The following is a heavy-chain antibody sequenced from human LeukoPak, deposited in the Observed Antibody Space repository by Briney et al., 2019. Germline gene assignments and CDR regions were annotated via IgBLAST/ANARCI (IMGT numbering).Heavy chain of an antibody. CDR1: GGSFSGYY. J-gene: IGHJ4*02. CDR3: ARDKITMVRGVIALFDY. V-gene: IGHV4-34*01. D-gene: IGHD3-10*01. Sequence: SETLSLTCAVYGGSFSGYYWSWIRQPPGKGLEWIGEIYHSGSTNYNPSLKSRVTISVDKSKNQFSLKLSSVTAADTAVYYCARDKITMVRGVIALFDYWGQGTLVTVSS. CDR2: IYHSGST.